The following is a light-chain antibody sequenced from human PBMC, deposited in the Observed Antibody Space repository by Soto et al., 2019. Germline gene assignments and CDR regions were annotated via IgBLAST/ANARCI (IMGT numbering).Light chain of an antibody. V-gene: IGLV1-40*01. CDR2: GDN. CDR1: SSNIGSFYD. CDR3: QSYDNSLSHVV. Sequence: QSVLTQPPSVSGAPGQRVTIPCTGSSSNIGSFYDVRWYQQLPGTVPKLLIYGDNNRPSGVPDRFSGSKSGTSASLAITGLQPEDEADYYCQSYDNSLSHVVFGGGTQLTVL. J-gene: IGLJ2*01.